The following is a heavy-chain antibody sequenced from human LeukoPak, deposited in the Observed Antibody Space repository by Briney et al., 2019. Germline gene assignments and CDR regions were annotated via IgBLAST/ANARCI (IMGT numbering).Heavy chain of an antibody. V-gene: IGHV4-59*08. CDR2: MYHSGST. CDR1: GGSISNYY. D-gene: IGHD3-16*01. CDR3: ARQWGGFDS. J-gene: IGHJ4*02. Sequence: SETLSLTCTVSGGSISNYYWSWIRQTPGKGLEWIGYMYHSGSTNYNPSLKSRVTISLDTSKNQFSLRLSSVAAADTAVCFCARQWGGFDSWGQGTLVTVSS.